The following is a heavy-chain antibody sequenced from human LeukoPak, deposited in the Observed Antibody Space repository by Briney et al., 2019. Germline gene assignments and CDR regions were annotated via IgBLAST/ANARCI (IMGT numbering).Heavy chain of an antibody. CDR1: GYTFTSYY. CDR2: INPSGGST. V-gene: IGHV1-46*01. Sequence: ASVKVSCKASGYTFTSYYMHWVRQAPGQGLEWMGIINPSGGSTSYAQKFQDRVTMTRDTSTSTVYMELSSLRSEDTAVYYCARVYYSNTPKNWFDPWGQGTLVTVSS. J-gene: IGHJ5*02. D-gene: IGHD4-11*01. CDR3: ARVYYSNTPKNWFDP.